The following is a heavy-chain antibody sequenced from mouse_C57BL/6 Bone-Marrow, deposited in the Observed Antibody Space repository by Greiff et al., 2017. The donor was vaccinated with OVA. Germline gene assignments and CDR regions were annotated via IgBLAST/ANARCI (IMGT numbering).Heavy chain of an antibody. CDR1: GFTFSSYG. J-gene: IGHJ3*01. Sequence: EVKLVESGGDLVKPGGSLKLSCAASGFTFSSYGMSWVRQTPDKRLEWVATISSGGSYTYYPDSVKGRFTISRDNAKNTLYLQMSSLKSEDTAMYYCARCPPWFAYWGQGTLVTVSA. CDR3: ARCPPWFAY. V-gene: IGHV5-6*01. CDR2: ISSGGSYT.